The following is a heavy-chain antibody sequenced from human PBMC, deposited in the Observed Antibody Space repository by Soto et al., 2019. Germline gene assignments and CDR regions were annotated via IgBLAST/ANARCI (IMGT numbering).Heavy chain of an antibody. J-gene: IGHJ4*02. CDR3: AKARGAMVRGATFYFDY. CDR1: GFTFSSYE. Sequence: PGGSLRLSCATSGFTFSSYEMNWVRQAPGKGLEWVSYISNSGSTTNYADSVKGRFTISRDNAKNTLYLQMNSLRAEDTAVYYCAKARGAMVRGATFYFDYWGQGTLVTVSS. V-gene: IGHV3-48*03. CDR2: ISNSGSTT. D-gene: IGHD3-10*01.